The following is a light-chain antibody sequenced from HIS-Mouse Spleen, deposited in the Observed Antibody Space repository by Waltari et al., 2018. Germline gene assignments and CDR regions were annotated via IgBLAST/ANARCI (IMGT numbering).Light chain of an antibody. CDR3: SSYTSSSTLV. CDR2: DVS. V-gene: IGLV2-14*03. J-gene: IGLJ2*01. CDR1: SSDVGGYNS. Sequence: QSALTQPASVSGSPGQSITISCTGTSSDVGGYNSVSWYQQHPGKAPKLMIYDVSNRPSGVSNRFSGSKSGNTASLTISGLQAEDEADYYRSSYTSSSTLVFGGGTKLTVL.